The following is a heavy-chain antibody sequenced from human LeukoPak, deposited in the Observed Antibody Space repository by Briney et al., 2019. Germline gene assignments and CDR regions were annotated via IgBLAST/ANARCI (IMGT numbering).Heavy chain of an antibody. CDR3: AKSIFRYCGGDCYEWFDP. J-gene: IGHJ5*02. V-gene: IGHV3-23*01. CDR2: ISGSVGST. CDR1: EFTFSSYA. D-gene: IGHD2-21*02. Sequence: PGGSLRLSCASSEFTFSSYAMSWVRQAQGKGLKCAPAISGSVGSTYYANSVKGRFTISRDNSKNTLYLQMNSLRAEDTAVYYCAKSIFRYCGGDCYEWFDPWGQGTLVTVSS.